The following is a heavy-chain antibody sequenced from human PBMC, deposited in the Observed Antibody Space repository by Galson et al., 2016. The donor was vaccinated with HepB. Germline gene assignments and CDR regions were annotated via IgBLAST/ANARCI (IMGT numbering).Heavy chain of an antibody. V-gene: IGHV3-21*01. J-gene: IGHJ3*02. D-gene: IGHD3-22*01. Sequence: SLRLSCAASGFNFRGYWMSWVRQAPGKGLEWVSSISSSSSYIYYADSVKGRFTISRDNAKNSLYLQMNSLRAEDTAVYYCARATHTITYCYDSSGYKVDAFDIWGQGTMVTVSS. CDR2: ISSSSSYI. CDR3: ARATHTITYCYDSSGYKVDAFDI. CDR1: GFNFRGYW.